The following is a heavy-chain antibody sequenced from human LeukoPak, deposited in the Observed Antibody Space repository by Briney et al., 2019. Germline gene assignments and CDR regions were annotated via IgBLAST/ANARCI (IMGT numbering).Heavy chain of an antibody. CDR1: GFTFSSYS. J-gene: IGHJ6*03. CDR3: ARPRITILGVVTNYYYYMDV. Sequence: PGGSLRLSCAASGFTFSSYSMNWVRQAPGKGLVWVSSISSSSSYIYYADSVKGRFTISRDNAKNSLYLQMNSLRAEDTAVYYCARPRITILGVVTNYYYYMDVWGKGTTVTVSS. D-gene: IGHD3-3*01. CDR2: ISSSSSYI. V-gene: IGHV3-21*01.